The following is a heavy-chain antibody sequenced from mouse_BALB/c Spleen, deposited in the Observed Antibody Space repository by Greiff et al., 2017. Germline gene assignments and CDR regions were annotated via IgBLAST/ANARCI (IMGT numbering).Heavy chain of an antibody. J-gene: IGHJ1*01. D-gene: IGHD1-1*02. CDR1: GYAFTNYL. CDR3: TRCGNYWYFDV. Sequence: QVQLKESGAELVRPGTSVKVSCKASGYAFTNYLIEWVKQRPGQGLEWIGVINPGSGGTNYNEKFKGKATLTADKSSSTAYMQLSSLTSDDSAVYYCTRCGNYWYFDVWGAGTTVTVSS. CDR2: INPGSGGT. V-gene: IGHV1-54*01.